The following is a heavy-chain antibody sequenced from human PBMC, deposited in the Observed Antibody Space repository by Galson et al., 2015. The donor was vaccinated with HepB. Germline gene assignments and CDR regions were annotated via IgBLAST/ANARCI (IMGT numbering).Heavy chain of an antibody. CDR3: VRGGWEGFDY. D-gene: IGHD1-26*01. CDR1: GSTVSSKY. V-gene: IGHV3-53*01. Sequence: SLRLSCAASGSTVSSKYMNWVRQAPGKGLEWVSVIYSGGSTDYAGSVKGRFTISRDNSKNTLYLQMNSLRAEDTAVYYCVRGGWEGFDYWGQGTLVTVSS. CDR2: IYSGGST. J-gene: IGHJ4*02.